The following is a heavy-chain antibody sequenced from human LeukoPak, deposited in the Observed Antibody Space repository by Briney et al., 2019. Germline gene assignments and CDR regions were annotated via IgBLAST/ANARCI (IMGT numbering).Heavy chain of an antibody. D-gene: IGHD3-10*01. CDR3: TKDLTPGGADV. J-gene: IGHJ6*02. CDR1: GFTFSTYW. Sequence: GGSLRLSCAASGFTFSTYWMHWVRQAPGKGLVWVSRINSDGSSATYADSVKGRFNISRDNAKKSLYLQMNGLRVEDTAFYYCTKDLTPGGADVWGQGTTVTVSS. CDR2: INSDGSSA. V-gene: IGHV3-74*01.